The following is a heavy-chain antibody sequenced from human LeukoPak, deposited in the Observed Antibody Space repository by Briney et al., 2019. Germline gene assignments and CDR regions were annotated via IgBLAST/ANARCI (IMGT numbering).Heavy chain of an antibody. CDR1: GFTFSNYW. CDR3: VRDWAIVVAPGDIQGLFDY. J-gene: IGHJ4*02. V-gene: IGHV3-74*01. Sequence: PGGSLRLSCAASGFTFSNYWIHWVRQAPGEGLVWVSRINAGGSGTSYADSVEGRFTISRDNAKDTLYLQMNSLRVEDTAVYYCVRDWAIVVAPGDIQGLFDYWGQGTLVTVSS. D-gene: IGHD2-2*01. CDR2: INAGGSGT.